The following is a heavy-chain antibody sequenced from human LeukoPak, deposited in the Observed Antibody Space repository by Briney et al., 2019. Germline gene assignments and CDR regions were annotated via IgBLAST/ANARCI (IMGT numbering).Heavy chain of an antibody. CDR2: ISNSGTAI. V-gene: IGHV3-48*03. D-gene: IGHD5-18*01. CDR3: ARAGYSMDTEFFQH. J-gene: IGHJ1*01. Sequence: GGSLRLSCAASGFTFSSYDMNWVRQAPGKGLGWVSYISNSGTAIYYADSVKGRFTISRDNAKSSLYLQMNSLRAEDTAVYYCARAGYSMDTEFFQHWGQGTLVTVSS. CDR1: GFTFSSYD.